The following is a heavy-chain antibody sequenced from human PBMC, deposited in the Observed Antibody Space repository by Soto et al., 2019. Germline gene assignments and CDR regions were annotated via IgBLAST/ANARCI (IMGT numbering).Heavy chain of an antibody. Sequence: GESLKISCKGSGYTFTNYWIVWVRQIPGKGLEWMGIIYPGDSDTRYSPSFQGQVTISADRSISTAYLQWSSLKASDTGMYYCARYPTLTDYYYGMDVWGQGTTVTVSS. CDR3: ARYPTLTDYYYGMDV. CDR2: IYPGDSDT. CDR1: GYTFTNYW. J-gene: IGHJ6*02. D-gene: IGHD4-17*01. V-gene: IGHV5-51*01.